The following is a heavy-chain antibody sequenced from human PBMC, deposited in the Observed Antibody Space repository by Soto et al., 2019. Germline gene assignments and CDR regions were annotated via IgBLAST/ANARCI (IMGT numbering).Heavy chain of an antibody. V-gene: IGHV1-18*04. CDR1: RYDFTNYG. Sequence: QVQLVQSGGEVKKPGASVRVSCKASRYDFTNYGITWVRQVPGQGLEWMGWISTYNGKTKYAQKFQGRVTLTTDTSTNTAYMEMRSLRSDDTAVYYCARDAGFLLDTSGYFDYWGQGTLVTVSS. CDR2: ISTYNGKT. CDR3: ARDAGFLLDTSGYFDY. J-gene: IGHJ4*02. D-gene: IGHD3-22*01.